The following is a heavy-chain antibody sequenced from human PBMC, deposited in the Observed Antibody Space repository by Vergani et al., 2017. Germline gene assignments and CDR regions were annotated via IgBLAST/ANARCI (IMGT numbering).Heavy chain of an antibody. CDR1: GGSINPSSSF. V-gene: IGHV4-39*01. J-gene: IGHJ3*02. CDR2: INYVGRT. CDR3: ARQFWVSQGVGALET. Sequence: QVQLQESGPGVVKPSETLSLICTVSGGSINPSSSFWGWIRQSPGKGLEWIESINYVGRTYYIPSLQSRATVFVDTSKNQFSLNLTSVTAADTAVYYCARQFWVSQGVGALETWGRGTEVSVSS. D-gene: IGHD3-16*01.